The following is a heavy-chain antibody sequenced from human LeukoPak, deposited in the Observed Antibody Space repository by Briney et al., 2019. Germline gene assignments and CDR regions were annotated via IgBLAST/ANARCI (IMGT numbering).Heavy chain of an antibody. CDR2: IYPDDSDT. CDR1: GYSFTTYW. Sequence: GESLKISCKGSGYSFTTYWIAWVRQMPGKGLEWMGIIYPDDSDTRYSPSFQGQVTISADKSITIAYLQWGSLKASDTAMYYCARRPFGSSWYYFDYWGQGTLVTVSS. CDR3: ARRPFGSSWYYFDY. V-gene: IGHV5-51*01. D-gene: IGHD1-26*01. J-gene: IGHJ4*02.